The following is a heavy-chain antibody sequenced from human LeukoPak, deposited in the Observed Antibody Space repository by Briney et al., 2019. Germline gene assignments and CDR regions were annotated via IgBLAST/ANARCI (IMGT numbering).Heavy chain of an antibody. D-gene: IGHD2-2*01. CDR1: GFTFSSYA. J-gene: IGHJ6*02. CDR2: ISGSGGST. Sequence: GGSLRLSCAASGFTFSSYAMSWVRQAPGKGLEWVSAISGSGGSTYYADSVKGRFTISRDNSKNTLYLQMNSLRAEDTAVYYCAKAGIIVPAAAYYYYGMDVWGQGTTVTVTS. CDR3: AKAGIIVPAAAYYYYGMDV. V-gene: IGHV3-23*01.